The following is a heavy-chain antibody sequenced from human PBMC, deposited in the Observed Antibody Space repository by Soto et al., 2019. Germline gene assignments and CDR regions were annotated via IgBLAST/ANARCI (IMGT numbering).Heavy chain of an antibody. Sequence: EVQLLESGGGLVQPGGSLRLSCAASGFTFSSYGMTWVRQAPGKGLEWVSGISGSGGSTYYADSVKGRFTISRDNSKNTLYLQMNSLRAEDTAVYYCAKDRLRGYDILTSLDNWGQGTLVTVSS. D-gene: IGHD3-9*01. CDR3: AKDRLRGYDILTSLDN. J-gene: IGHJ4*02. V-gene: IGHV3-23*01. CDR2: ISGSGGST. CDR1: GFTFSSYG.